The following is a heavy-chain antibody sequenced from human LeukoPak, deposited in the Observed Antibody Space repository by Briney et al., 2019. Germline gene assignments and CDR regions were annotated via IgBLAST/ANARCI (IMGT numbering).Heavy chain of an antibody. CDR3: AKESRASSGSSISFDY. CDR1: GYTFTGYY. V-gene: IGHV1-46*01. Sequence: ASVKVSCKASGYTFTGYYMHWVRQAPGQGLEWMGIINPSGGSTGYAQKFQGRVTVTRDTSTSTVYMELSSLRLEDTAVYYCAKESRASSGSSISFDYWGQGTLVTVSS. J-gene: IGHJ4*02. D-gene: IGHD1-26*01. CDR2: INPSGGST.